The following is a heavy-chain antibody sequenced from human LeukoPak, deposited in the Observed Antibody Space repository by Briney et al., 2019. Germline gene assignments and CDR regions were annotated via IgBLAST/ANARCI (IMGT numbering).Heavy chain of an antibody. CDR3: AKDHGSSWFYFDY. Sequence: SVKGRITVSRDNSKNTLYLQMNSLRVDDTAVYYCAKDHGSSWFYFDYWGQGTLVTVSS. J-gene: IGHJ4*02. D-gene: IGHD6-13*01. V-gene: IGHV3-23*01.